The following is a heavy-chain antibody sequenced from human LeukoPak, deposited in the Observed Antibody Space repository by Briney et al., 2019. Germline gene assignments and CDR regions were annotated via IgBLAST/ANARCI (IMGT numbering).Heavy chain of an antibody. Sequence: GGSLGPSCAASGFTVSSNFMTWVRQAPGKGLEWVSVIYSGGSTYYADSVKGRFTISRDNSKNTLYLQMNSLRAEDTAVYYCARDNPNSSGYCWGQGTLVSVSS. J-gene: IGHJ4*02. D-gene: IGHD6-19*01. CDR2: IYSGGST. CDR3: ARDNPNSSGYC. V-gene: IGHV3-66*01. CDR1: GFTVSSNF.